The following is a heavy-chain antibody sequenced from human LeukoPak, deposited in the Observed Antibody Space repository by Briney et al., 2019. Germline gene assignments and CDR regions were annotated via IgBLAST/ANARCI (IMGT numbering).Heavy chain of an antibody. CDR2: INWNGGST. V-gene: IGHV3-20*04. CDR3: ARAWGSGYGRYYYMDV. J-gene: IGHJ6*03. D-gene: IGHD5-12*01. CDR1: GFTFDDYG. Sequence: GGSLRLSCAASGFTFDDYGMSWVRQAPGKGLEWVSGINWNGGSTGYADSVKGRFIISRDNAKNSLYLQMNSLRAEDTALYYCARAWGSGYGRYYYMDVWGKGTTVTVSS.